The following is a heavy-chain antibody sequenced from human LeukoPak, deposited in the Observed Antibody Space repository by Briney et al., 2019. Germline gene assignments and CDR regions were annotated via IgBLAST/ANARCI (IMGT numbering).Heavy chain of an antibody. CDR2: ISSSSSTI. D-gene: IGHD3-10*01. V-gene: IGHV3-48*01. Sequence: GGSLRLSCAASGFTFSSYSMNWVRQAPGKGLEWVSYISSSSSTIYYADSVKGRFTISRDNAKNSLYLQMNSLRAEDTAVYYCARDRDFDYWGQGTLVTVSS. CDR3: ARDRDFDY. J-gene: IGHJ4*02. CDR1: GFTFSSYS.